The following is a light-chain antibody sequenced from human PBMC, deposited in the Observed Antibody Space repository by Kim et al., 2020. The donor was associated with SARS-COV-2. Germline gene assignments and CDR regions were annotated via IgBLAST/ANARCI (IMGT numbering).Light chain of an antibody. J-gene: IGKJ1*01. CDR1: QSITSY. Sequence: DIQMTQSPSSLSASVGDRVTITCRATQSITSYLNWYQQKPGKAPKLLIYAASTLQSGVPSRFSGSGSGTDFTLTISSLQAEDFATYYCQQSYSSPWAFGQGTKVDIK. V-gene: IGKV1-39*01. CDR2: AAS. CDR3: QQSYSSPWA.